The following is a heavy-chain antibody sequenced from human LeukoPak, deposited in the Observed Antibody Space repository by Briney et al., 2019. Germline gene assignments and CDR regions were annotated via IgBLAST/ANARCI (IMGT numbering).Heavy chain of an antibody. Sequence: ASVKVSCKASEYTFTSYDINWVRQATGQGLEWMGWMNPNRGNTGYAQKFQRRVTMTRVTSISTAYMELNNLTSEDTAVYYCARGSWGEIAGRKSFEFWGQGSLVTVSS. CDR1: EYTFTSYD. CDR3: ARGSWGEIAGRKSFEF. CDR2: MNPNRGNT. J-gene: IGHJ4*02. V-gene: IGHV1-8*01. D-gene: IGHD6-6*01.